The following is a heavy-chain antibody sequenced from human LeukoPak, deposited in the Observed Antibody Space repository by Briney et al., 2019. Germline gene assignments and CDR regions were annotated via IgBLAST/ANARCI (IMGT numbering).Heavy chain of an antibody. J-gene: IGHJ4*02. V-gene: IGHV3-74*01. CDR2: INSDGSST. CDR3: ASPSIAASDFDY. Sequence: GGSLRLSCAASGFTFSSYWMHWVRQAPGKGLVWVSRINSDGSSTSYADSVKGRFTISRDNAKDTLYLQMNSLRAEDTAVYYCASPSIAASDFDYWGQGTLVTVSS. D-gene: IGHD6-6*01. CDR1: GFTFSSYW.